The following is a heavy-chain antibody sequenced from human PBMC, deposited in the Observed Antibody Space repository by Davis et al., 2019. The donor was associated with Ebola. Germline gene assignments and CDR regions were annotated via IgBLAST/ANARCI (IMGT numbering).Heavy chain of an antibody. CDR1: GGTFSSYA. CDR2: ISAYNGNT. D-gene: IGHD3-10*01. V-gene: IGHV1-18*01. J-gene: IGHJ4*02. Sequence: ASVKVSCKASGGTFSSYAISWVRQAPGQGLEWMGWISAYNGNTNYAQKLQGRVTMTTDTSTSPAYMELRSLRSDDTAVYYCARDYGSGSPDYWGQGTLVTVSS. CDR3: ARDYGSGSPDY.